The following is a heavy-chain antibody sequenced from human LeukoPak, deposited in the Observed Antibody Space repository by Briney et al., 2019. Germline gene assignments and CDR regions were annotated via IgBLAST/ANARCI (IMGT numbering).Heavy chain of an antibody. CDR1: GFTFSDSP. J-gene: IGHJ4*02. D-gene: IGHD6-19*01. Sequence: GGSLKLSCVASGFTFSDSPIHWVRQAPGKGLEWVSVIYSGGSTYYADSVKGRFTISRDNSKNTLYLQMNSLRAEDTAVYYCARGSRSSGWFDYWGQGTLVTVSS. CDR2: IYSGGST. CDR3: ARGSRSSGWFDY. V-gene: IGHV3-53*01.